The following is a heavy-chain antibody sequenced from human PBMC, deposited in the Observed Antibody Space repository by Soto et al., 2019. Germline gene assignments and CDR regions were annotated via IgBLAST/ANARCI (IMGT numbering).Heavy chain of an antibody. J-gene: IGHJ5*02. CDR3: ARDRVRYDSSGYYFYGWFDP. D-gene: IGHD3-22*01. CDR2: IIPIFGTA. Sequence: QVQLVQSGAEVKKPGSSVKVSCKASGGTFSSYAISWVRQAPGQGLEWMGGIIPIFGTANYAQKFQGRVTITADESTSTAYMELSSVRSEDTAVYYCARDRVRYDSSGYYFYGWFDPWGQGTLVSVSS. CDR1: GGTFSSYA. V-gene: IGHV1-69*01.